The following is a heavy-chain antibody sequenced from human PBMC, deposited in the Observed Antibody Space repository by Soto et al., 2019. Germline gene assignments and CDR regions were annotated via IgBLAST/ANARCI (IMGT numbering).Heavy chain of an antibody. J-gene: IGHJ4*02. CDR2: ISAYNGNT. V-gene: IGHV1-18*01. Sequence: QVQLVQSGAEVKKPGASVKVSCKPSGYTFTSYGITWVRQAPGQGLEWMGWISAYNGNTNYAQKFQGRATMTTDTSTSTAYMELRSLGSDDTAVYYCASGWCGEFVYQFDYWGQGTLVTVSS. CDR3: ASGWCGEFVYQFDY. CDR1: GYTFTSYG. D-gene: IGHD3-10*01.